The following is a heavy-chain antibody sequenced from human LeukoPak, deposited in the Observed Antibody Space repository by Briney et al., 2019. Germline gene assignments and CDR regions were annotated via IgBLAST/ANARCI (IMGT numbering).Heavy chain of an antibody. CDR1: GFTFSSYA. V-gene: IGHV3-23*01. D-gene: IGHD3-9*01. CDR3: AKADSYYDILTGYYGYFDY. CDR2: ISGSGGST. Sequence: GGSLRLSRAASGFTFSSYAMSWVRQAPGKGLEWVSAISGSGGSTYYADSVKGRFTISRDNSKNTLYLQMNSLRAEDTAVYYCAKADSYYDILTGYYGYFDYWGQGTLVTVSS. J-gene: IGHJ4*02.